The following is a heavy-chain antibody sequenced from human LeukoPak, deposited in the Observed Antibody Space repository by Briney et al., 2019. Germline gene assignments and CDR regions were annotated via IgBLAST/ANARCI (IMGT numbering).Heavy chain of an antibody. CDR1: GGSFSGYY. CDR2: INHIGST. CDR3: ARLSGYSTGWYPNNPYYFDY. J-gene: IGHJ4*02. D-gene: IGHD6-19*01. Sequence: SETLSLTCAVYGGSFSGYYWSWIRQPPGKGLEWIGEINHIGSTNYNPSLKSRVTISVDTSKNQFSLKLSSVTAADTAVYYCARLSGYSTGWYPNNPYYFDYWGQGTLVTVSS. V-gene: IGHV4-34*01.